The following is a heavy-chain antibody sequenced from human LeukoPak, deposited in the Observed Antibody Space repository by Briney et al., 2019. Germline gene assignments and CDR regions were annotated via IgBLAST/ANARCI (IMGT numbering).Heavy chain of an antibody. CDR3: ATDRGLLLTD. J-gene: IGHJ4*02. V-gene: IGHV1-24*01. D-gene: IGHD2-21*02. CDR2: FAPEDTET. Sequence: ASVRVSFKVSGYSLSELSIHWVRQAPGKGREWMGGFAPEDTETVYAKRFQGRLTMTEDTSTDTAYMELSSLRFEDTAVYYCATDRGLLLTDWGEGTLVTVSS. CDR1: GYSLSELS.